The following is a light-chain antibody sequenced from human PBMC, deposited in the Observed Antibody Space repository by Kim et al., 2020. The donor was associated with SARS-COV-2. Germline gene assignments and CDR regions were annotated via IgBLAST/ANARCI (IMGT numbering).Light chain of an antibody. V-gene: IGKV1-5*03. Sequence: DIQMTQSPSSLSASVGDRVTITCRATQSINSCLAWYQQKSGKAPKLLIHRASTLESGVPSRFSGSESGTEFTLTISSLQPDDFATYYCQQSNTTPRTFGQGTKVDIK. CDR1: QSINSC. J-gene: IGKJ1*01. CDR2: RAS. CDR3: QQSNTTPRT.